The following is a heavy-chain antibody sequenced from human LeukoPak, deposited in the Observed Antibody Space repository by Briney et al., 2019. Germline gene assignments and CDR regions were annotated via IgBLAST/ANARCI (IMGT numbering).Heavy chain of an antibody. CDR3: ASSGSYYAEYFQH. CDR1: GGSISSYY. D-gene: IGHD1-26*01. CDR2: IYTSGST. Sequence: PSETLSLTCTVSGGSISSYYWSWIRRPAGKGLEWIGRIYTSGSTNYNPSLKSRVTMSVDTSKNQFSLKLSSVTAADTAVYYCASSGSYYAEYFQHWGQGTLVTVSS. V-gene: IGHV4-4*07. J-gene: IGHJ1*01.